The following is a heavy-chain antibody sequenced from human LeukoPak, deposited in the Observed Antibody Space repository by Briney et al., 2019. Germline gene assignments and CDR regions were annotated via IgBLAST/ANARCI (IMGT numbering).Heavy chain of an antibody. J-gene: IGHJ4*02. Sequence: KPGGSLRLSCAAPGFTFSSYSMNWVRQAPGKGLEWVSPISSRSSYIYYADSVKGRFTISRDNAKNSLYLQMNSLRAEDTAVYYCARATVARDTASDYWGQGTLVTVSS. CDR2: ISSRSSYI. V-gene: IGHV3-21*01. CDR3: ARATVARDTASDY. D-gene: IGHD4-23*01. CDR1: GFTFSSYS.